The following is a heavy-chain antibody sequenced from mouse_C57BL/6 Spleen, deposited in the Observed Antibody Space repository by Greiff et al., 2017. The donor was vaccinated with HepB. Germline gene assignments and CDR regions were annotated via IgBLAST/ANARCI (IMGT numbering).Heavy chain of an antibody. Sequence: QVQLQQSGPELVKPGASVKISCKASGYAFSSSWMNWVKQRPGKGLEWIGRIYPGDGDTNYNGKFKGKATLTADKSSSTAYMQLSSLTSEDSAVYFCALWLRPLDYWGQGTSVTVSS. CDR1: GYAFSSSW. J-gene: IGHJ4*01. CDR2: IYPGDGDT. D-gene: IGHD2-2*01. CDR3: ALWLRPLDY. V-gene: IGHV1-82*01.